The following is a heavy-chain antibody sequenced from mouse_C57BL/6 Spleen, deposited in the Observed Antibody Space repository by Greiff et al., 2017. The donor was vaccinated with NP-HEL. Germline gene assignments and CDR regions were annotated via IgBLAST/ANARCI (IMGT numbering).Heavy chain of an antibody. CDR1: GFTFSSYA. V-gene: IGHV5-4*01. J-gene: IGHJ1*03. Sequence: EVQGVESGGGLVKPGGSLKLSCAASGFTFSSYAMSWVRQTPEKRLEWVATISDGGSYTYYPDNVKGRFTFSRDNAKNNLYLQMSHLKTEDTAMYYCARDSSYYYGPYFDVWGTGTTVTVSS. CDR2: ISDGGSYT. CDR3: ARDSSYYYGPYFDV. D-gene: IGHD1-1*01.